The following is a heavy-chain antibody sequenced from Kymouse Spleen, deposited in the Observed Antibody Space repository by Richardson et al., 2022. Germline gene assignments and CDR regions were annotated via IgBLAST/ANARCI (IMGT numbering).Heavy chain of an antibody. CDR3: ARDDWGLYYYYYYGMDV. CDR1: GYTFTSYG. J-gene: IGHJ6*02. V-gene: IGHV1-18*01. Sequence: QVQLVQSGAEVKKPGASVKVSCKASGYTFTSYGISWVRQAPGQGLEWMGWISAYNGNTNYAQKLQGRVTMTTDTSTSTAYMELRSLRSDDTAVYYCARDDWGLYYYYYYGMDVWGQGTTVTVSS. CDR2: ISAYNGNT. D-gene: IGHD3-9*01,IGHD7-27*02.